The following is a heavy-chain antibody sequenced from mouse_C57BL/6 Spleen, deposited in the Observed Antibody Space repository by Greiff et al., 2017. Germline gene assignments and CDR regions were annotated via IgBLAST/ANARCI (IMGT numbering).Heavy chain of an antibody. CDR3: ARSHERYYAMDY. Sequence: EVQLQQSGPELVKPGASVKISCKASGYTFTDYYMNWVKQSHGESLEWIGDINPNNGGTSYNQKFKGKATLTVDKSSSTAYMELRSLTSEDSAVYYCARSHERYYAMDYWGQGTSVTVSS. V-gene: IGHV1-26*01. J-gene: IGHJ4*01. CDR1: GYTFTDYY. CDR2: INPNNGGT.